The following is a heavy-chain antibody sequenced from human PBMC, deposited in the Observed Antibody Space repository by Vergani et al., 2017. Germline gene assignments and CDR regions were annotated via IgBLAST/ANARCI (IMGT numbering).Heavy chain of an antibody. CDR2: TYYSGSP. J-gene: IGHJ4*02. CDR3: ARLGHSGYSLVDY. D-gene: IGHD3-22*01. Sequence: QLQLQESGPGLVKPSETLSLTCIVSGGSISSSSYYWGWIPQPPGEGLEWIGGTYYSGSPYYNPSLKSRVTRSVDTSKNQFSLRLSSVTAADTAVYYCARLGHSGYSLVDYWGQGTLVTVAS. V-gene: IGHV4-39*01. CDR1: GGSISSSSYY.